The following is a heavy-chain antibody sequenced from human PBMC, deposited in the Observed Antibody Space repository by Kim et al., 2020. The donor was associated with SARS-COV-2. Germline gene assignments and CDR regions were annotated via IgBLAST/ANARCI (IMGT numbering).Heavy chain of an antibody. CDR1: GFTFSDYY. CDR3: ARDMRLGAAAGHYYYYGMDV. CDR2: ISSSGSTI. J-gene: IGHJ6*02. D-gene: IGHD6-13*01. V-gene: IGHV3-11*04. Sequence: GGSLRLSCAASGFTFSDYYMSWIRQAPGKGLEWVSYISSSGSTIYYADSVKGRFTISRDNAKNSLYLQMNSLIAEDTAVYYCARDMRLGAAAGHYYYYGMDVWGQGTTVTVSS.